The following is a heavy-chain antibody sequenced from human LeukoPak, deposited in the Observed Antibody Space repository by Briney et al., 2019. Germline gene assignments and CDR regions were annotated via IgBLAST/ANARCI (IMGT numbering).Heavy chain of an antibody. D-gene: IGHD7-27*01. V-gene: IGHV1-8*01. CDR1: GYTFTSYD. Sequence: ASVKVSCKASGYTFTSYDINWVRQATGQGLEWMGWMNPNSGNTGYAQKFQGRVTITADKSTSAAYMQLSSLRSEDTAVYYCASRTGDSWGQGTLVTVSS. J-gene: IGHJ4*02. CDR3: ASRTGDS. CDR2: MNPNSGNT.